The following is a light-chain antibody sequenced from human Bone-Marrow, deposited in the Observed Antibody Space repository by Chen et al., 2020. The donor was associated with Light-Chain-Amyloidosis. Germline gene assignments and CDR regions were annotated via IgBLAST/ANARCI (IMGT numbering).Light chain of an antibody. V-gene: IGLV2-14*01. J-gene: IGLJ2*01. Sequence: QSALAQPASVTGSPGQSITISCTGTSSYIGAYNYVSWYQHLPGKAPKLIIYEVSHRPSGVSNRFSGSKSGNRASLTISGLQAEDEADYYCSSYTDTNSVIFGGGTELTVL. CDR1: SSYIGAYNY. CDR2: EVS. CDR3: SSYTDTNSVI.